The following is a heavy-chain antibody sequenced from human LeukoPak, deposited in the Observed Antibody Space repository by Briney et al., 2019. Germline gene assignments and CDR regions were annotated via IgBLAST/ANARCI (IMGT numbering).Heavy chain of an antibody. V-gene: IGHV4-39*02. Sequence: PSETLSLTCTVSGGSISSSSYYWGWLRQPPGKGLEWIGSIYYSGSPYYNPSLKSRVTISVDTSKNQFSLKLSSVTAADTAVYYCARDAMVTSDFDYWGQGTLVTVSS. CDR3: ARDAMVTSDFDY. CDR2: IYYSGSP. J-gene: IGHJ4*02. CDR1: GGSISSSSYY. D-gene: IGHD5-18*01.